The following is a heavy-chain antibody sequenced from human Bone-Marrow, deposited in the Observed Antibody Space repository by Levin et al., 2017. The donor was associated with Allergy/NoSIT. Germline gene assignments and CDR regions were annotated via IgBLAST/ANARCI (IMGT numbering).Heavy chain of an antibody. V-gene: IGHV4-34*01. CDR2: ISFGRSA. CDR1: GGSFNDYY. CDR3: ARGVEYSSGWGYAYYYIDV. D-gene: IGHD6-19*01. Sequence: ASETLSLTCAVYGGSFNDYYWSWIRQTPGKGLEWIGEISFGRSANYNPSLKSPVTIFLDTSKSQFSLRLTSVTAADSGVYYCARGVEYSSGWGYAYYYIDVWGKGTTVTVSS. J-gene: IGHJ6*03.